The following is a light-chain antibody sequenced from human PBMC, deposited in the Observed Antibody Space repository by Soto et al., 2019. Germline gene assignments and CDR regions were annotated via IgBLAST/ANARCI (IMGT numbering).Light chain of an antibody. CDR1: QCISSY. CDR2: AAS. J-gene: IGKJ1*01. CDR3: QQYYSYLRT. V-gene: IGKV1-8*01. Sequence: AIRMTQSPSSLSASTGDRVTITCRASQCISSYLAWYQQKPGKAPKLLIYAASTLQSGVPSRFSGSGSGTDFTLTISCLQSEDCATYYCQQYYSYLRTFGQGTKVEIK.